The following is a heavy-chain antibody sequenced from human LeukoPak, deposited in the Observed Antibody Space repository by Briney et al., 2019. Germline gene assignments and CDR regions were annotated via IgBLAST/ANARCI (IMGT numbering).Heavy chain of an antibody. D-gene: IGHD6-19*01. V-gene: IGHV3-23*01. Sequence: GGSLRLSCAASGFTFSSYAMSWVRQAPGKGLEWVSAISGSGGSTYYADSVKGRFTISRDNSKNTLYLQMNGLRAEDTAVYYCAKGGIAVATRYYFDYWGQGTLVTVSS. CDR2: ISGSGGST. CDR3: AKGGIAVATRYYFDY. J-gene: IGHJ4*02. CDR1: GFTFSSYA.